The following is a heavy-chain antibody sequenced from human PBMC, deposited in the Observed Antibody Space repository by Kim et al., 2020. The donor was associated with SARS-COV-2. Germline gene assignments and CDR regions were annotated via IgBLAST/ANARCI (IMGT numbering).Heavy chain of an antibody. CDR2: NQ. J-gene: IGHJ4*02. Sequence: NQRDSRKFQGRVSITRDTSATTAYMELGGLVSEDTAVYYCAREAVAGSFDYWGQGTLVTVSS. V-gene: IGHV1-3*01. CDR3: AREAVAGSFDY. D-gene: IGHD6-19*01.